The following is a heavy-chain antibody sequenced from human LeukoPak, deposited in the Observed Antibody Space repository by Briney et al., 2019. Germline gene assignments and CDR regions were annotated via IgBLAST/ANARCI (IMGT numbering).Heavy chain of an antibody. Sequence: GESLKISCKGSGYSFTSYWIGWVRQMPGKGLEWMGIIYPGGSDTRYSPSFQGQVIISADKSISTAYLQWSSLKASDTAMYYCARHYYDKKDAFDIWGQGTMVTVSS. V-gene: IGHV5-51*01. CDR3: ARHYYDKKDAFDI. D-gene: IGHD3-22*01. J-gene: IGHJ3*02. CDR2: IYPGGSDT. CDR1: GYSFTSYW.